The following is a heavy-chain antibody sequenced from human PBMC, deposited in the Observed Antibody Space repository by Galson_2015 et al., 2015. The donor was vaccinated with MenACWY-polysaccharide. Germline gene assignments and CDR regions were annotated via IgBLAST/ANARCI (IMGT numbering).Heavy chain of an antibody. CDR3: ARGYSAYD. D-gene: IGHD5-12*01. CDR1: GFTFSTYW. V-gene: IGHV3-74*01. J-gene: IGHJ4*02. CDR2: IKSDGSST. Sequence: LSCAASGFTFSTYWMHWVRQAPGKGLVWVSRIKSDGSSTNYADSVKGRSTISRDNAKNTLYLQMNSLRAEDTALYYCARGYSAYDWGQGTLVTVSA.